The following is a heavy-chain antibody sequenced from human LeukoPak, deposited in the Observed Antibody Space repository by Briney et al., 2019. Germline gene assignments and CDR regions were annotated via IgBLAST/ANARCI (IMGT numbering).Heavy chain of an antibody. D-gene: IGHD3-22*01. J-gene: IGHJ6*03. V-gene: IGHV4-59*01. CDR3: ARLSSGYSLGLWADMDV. Sequence: PSETLSLTCTVSGGSISSYYWSWIRQPPGKGLEWIGYIYYSGSTNYNPSLKSRVTISVDTSKNQFSLKLSSVTAADTAVYYCARLSSGYSLGLWADMDVWDKGTTVTVSS. CDR2: IYYSGST. CDR1: GGSISSYY.